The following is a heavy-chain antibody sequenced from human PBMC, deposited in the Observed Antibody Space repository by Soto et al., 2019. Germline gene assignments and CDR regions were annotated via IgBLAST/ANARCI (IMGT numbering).Heavy chain of an antibody. CDR3: VRGTVVVVPTYFVY. V-gene: IGHV3-64D*06. J-gene: IGHJ4*02. CDR1: GFTFRSYA. D-gene: IGHD2-2*01. CDR2: IGGNGANT. Sequence: PGVSLRLSCSASGFTFRSYAMHWVRQAPGKGLEYVSAIGGNGANTYYADSVKGRFTMSRDNSMNTLYLKMTSLRTEDTAVYCCVRGTVVVVPTYFVYWVRGCLVTVS.